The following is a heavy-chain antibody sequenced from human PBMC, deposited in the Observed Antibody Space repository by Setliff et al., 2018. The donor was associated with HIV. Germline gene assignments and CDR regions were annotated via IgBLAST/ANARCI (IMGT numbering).Heavy chain of an antibody. CDR3: ATSSSWSTFDY. CDR2: IDTSGST. CDR1: GGSINTGGYY. D-gene: IGHD6-19*01. V-gene: IGHV4-61*09. Sequence: SETLSLTCNVSGGSINTGGYYWSWIRQPAGKGLEWIGHIDTSGSTNYNPSLKSRVTISVDTSKSQFSLNVNSVTAADTAVYYCATSSSWSTFDYWGQGTRVTVSS. J-gene: IGHJ4*02.